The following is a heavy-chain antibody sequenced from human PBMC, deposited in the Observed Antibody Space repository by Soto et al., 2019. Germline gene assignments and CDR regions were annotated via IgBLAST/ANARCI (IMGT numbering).Heavy chain of an antibody. J-gene: IGHJ4*02. CDR3: AKDGFYCTNGVCYDY. CDR1: GFTFSSYG. Sequence: GGSLRLSCAASGFTFSSYGMHWVRQAPGKGLEWVAVISYDGSNKYYADSVKGRFTISRDNSKNTLYLQMNSLRAEDTAVYYCAKDGFYCTNGVCYDYWGQGTLVTVSS. CDR2: ISYDGSNK. V-gene: IGHV3-30*18. D-gene: IGHD2-8*01.